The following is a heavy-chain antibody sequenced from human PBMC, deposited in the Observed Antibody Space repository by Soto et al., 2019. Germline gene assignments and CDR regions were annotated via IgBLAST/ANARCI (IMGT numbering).Heavy chain of an antibody. J-gene: IGHJ4*02. D-gene: IGHD2-21*01. V-gene: IGHV3-48*03. CDR3: ASKYSY. Sequence: EVQLVESGGGLVQPGGSLRLSCAASGFTFSSYEMNWVRQAPGKGLEWVSYISTSGTTIYYADSVKGRFTISRDNAKNSLSLQMNSLGAEDTALYYCASKYSYWGQGTLVTVSS. CDR2: ISTSGTTI. CDR1: GFTFSSYE.